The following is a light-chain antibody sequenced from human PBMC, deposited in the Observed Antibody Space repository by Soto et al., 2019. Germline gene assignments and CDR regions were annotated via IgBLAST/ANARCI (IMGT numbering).Light chain of an antibody. CDR2: AAS. J-gene: IGKJ3*01. CDR3: QQSYNAPFK. Sequence: DIQMTQSPSPLSASVGDRIIITCRASQTIARYINWFQQKSGQPPKLLVYAASTLRHGVPSRFSASGSGSDFTLTINSLQPEDLATYYCQQSYNAPFKFGPGTKVDIK. V-gene: IGKV1-39*01. CDR1: QTIARY.